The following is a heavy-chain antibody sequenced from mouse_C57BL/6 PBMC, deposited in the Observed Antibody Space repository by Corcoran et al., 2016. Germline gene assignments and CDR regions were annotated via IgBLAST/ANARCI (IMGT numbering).Heavy chain of an antibody. V-gene: IGHV1-80*01. Sequence: QVQLQQSGAELVKPGASVKISCKASGYAFSSYWMNWVKQRPGKGLEWIGQIYPGDGDTNYNGKFKGKATLTADKSSSTAYMQLSSLTSEDSAVYFCARSDSKDCAMDYWGQGTSVTVSS. J-gene: IGHJ4*01. D-gene: IGHD2-5*01. CDR3: ARSDSKDCAMDY. CDR1: GYAFSSYW. CDR2: IYPGDGDT.